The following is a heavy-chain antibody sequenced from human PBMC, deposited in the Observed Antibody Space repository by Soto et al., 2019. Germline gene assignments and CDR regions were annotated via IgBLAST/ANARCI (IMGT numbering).Heavy chain of an antibody. CDR1: GFTFSNAW. CDR2: IKSKTDGGTT. V-gene: IGHV3-15*01. Sequence: EVQLVESGGGLVKPGGSLRLSCAASGFTFSNAWMSWVRQAPGKGLEWVGRIKSKTDGGTTDYAAPVKGRFTISRDDSKNTLYLQMYSLKTEDTAVYYCTTEAYDSCGYYPYYFDYWGQGTLVTVSS. D-gene: IGHD3-22*01. CDR3: TTEAYDSCGYYPYYFDY. J-gene: IGHJ4*02.